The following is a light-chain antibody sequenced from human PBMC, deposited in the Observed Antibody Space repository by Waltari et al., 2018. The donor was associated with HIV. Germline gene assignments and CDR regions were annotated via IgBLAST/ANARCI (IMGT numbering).Light chain of an antibody. V-gene: IGLV2-8*01. J-gene: IGLJ2*01. CDR2: EVT. CDR3: SSFANRDGFYVL. CDR1: TRDLGPYDS. Sequence: QSALTQPPSASGSPGQSVTLSCTSTTRDLGPYDSDPRYQQHPGKAPKLVISEVTKRPSGVSDRFSGSKSGNTDFLTVSGLQAEDEADYYCSSFANRDGFYVLFGGGTRLTVL.